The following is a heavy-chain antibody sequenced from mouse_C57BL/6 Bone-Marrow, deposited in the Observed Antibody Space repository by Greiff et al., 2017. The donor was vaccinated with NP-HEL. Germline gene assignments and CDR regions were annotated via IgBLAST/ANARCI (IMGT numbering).Heavy chain of an antibody. J-gene: IGHJ2*01. Sequence: QVQLQQPGAELVMPGASVKLSCKASGYTFTSYWMHWVKQRPGQGLEWIGEIDPSDSYTNYNQKFKGKSTLTVDKSSSTAYMQLSSLTSEDSAVYYCARSTMIPYYFDYRGQGTTLTVSS. CDR1: GYTFTSYW. CDR2: IDPSDSYT. CDR3: ARSTMIPYYFDY. V-gene: IGHV1-69*01. D-gene: IGHD2-4*01.